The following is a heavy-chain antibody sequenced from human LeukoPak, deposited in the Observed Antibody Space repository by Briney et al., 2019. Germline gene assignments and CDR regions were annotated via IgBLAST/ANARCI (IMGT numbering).Heavy chain of an antibody. Sequence: GGSLRLSCAASGFPFSTYGLHWVRQAPGKGLEWVAVISYDGSNKYYADSVKGRFTISRDNSKNTLYLQMNSLRAEDTAVYYCAKDRAVGRFLEWLLDWGQGTLVTVSS. V-gene: IGHV3-30*18. CDR1: GFPFSTYG. CDR2: ISYDGSNK. D-gene: IGHD3-3*01. J-gene: IGHJ4*02. CDR3: AKDRAVGRFLEWLLD.